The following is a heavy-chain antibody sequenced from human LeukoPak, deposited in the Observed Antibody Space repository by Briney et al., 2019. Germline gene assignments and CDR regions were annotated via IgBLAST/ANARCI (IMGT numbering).Heavy chain of an antibody. D-gene: IGHD3-22*01. J-gene: IGHJ4*02. CDR2: ISYDGSNK. CDR3: AKDPDYYDSSGYYYPDY. CDR1: GFTFSSYG. Sequence: GGSLRLSCAASGFTFSSYGMHWVRQAPGKGLEWVAVISYDGSNKYYADSVKGRFTISRDNSKNTLYLQMNSLRAEDTAVYYCAKDPDYYDSSGYYYPDYWGQGTLVTVSS. V-gene: IGHV3-30*18.